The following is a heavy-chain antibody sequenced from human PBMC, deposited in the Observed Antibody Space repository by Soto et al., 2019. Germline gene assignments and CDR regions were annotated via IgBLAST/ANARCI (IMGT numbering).Heavy chain of an antibody. J-gene: IGHJ4*02. Sequence: GGSLRLSCAASGFTFSSYAMSWVRQAPGKGLEWVSAISGSGGSTYYADSVKGRFTISRDNSKNTLYLQMNSLRAEDTAVYYCARERRGDDSSGYYPNFDYWGQGTLVTVSS. CDR1: GFTFSSYA. CDR2: ISGSGGST. D-gene: IGHD3-22*01. CDR3: ARERRGDDSSGYYPNFDY. V-gene: IGHV3-23*01.